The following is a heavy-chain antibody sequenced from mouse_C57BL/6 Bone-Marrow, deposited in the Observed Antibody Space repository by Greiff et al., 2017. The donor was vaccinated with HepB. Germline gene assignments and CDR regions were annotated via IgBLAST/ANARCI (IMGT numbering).Heavy chain of an antibody. CDR2: ISSGSSTI. CDR1: GFTFSDYG. D-gene: IGHD1-1*01. J-gene: IGHJ2*01. V-gene: IGHV5-17*01. Sequence: EVHLVESGGGLVKPGGSLKLSCAASGFTFSDYGMHWVRQAPEKGLEWVAYISSGSSTIYYADTVKGRFTIPRDNAKNTLFLQMTRLRSEDTAMYYCAVTVVAFDYWGQGTTLTVSS. CDR3: AVTVVAFDY.